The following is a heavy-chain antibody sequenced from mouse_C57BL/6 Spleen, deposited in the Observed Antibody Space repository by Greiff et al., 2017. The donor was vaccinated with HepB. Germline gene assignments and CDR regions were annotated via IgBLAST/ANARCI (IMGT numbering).Heavy chain of an antibody. D-gene: IGHD3-2*02. J-gene: IGHJ4*01. Sequence: GGGLVQPKGSLKLSCAASGFSFNTYAMNWVRQAPGKGLEWVARIRSKSNNYATYYADSVKDRFTISRDDSESMLYLQMNNLKTEDTAMYYCVRHSSGYPSYAMDYWGQGTSVTVSS. V-gene: IGHV10-1*01. CDR1: GFSFNTYA. CDR2: IRSKSNNYAT. CDR3: VRHSSGYPSYAMDY.